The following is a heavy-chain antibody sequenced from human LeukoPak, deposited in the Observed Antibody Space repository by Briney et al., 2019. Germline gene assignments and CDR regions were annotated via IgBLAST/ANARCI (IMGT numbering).Heavy chain of an antibody. V-gene: IGHV5-51*01. CDR3: ARHPVYDILTAFPDY. D-gene: IGHD3-9*01. J-gene: IGHJ4*02. CDR1: GYSFTSYW. CDR2: IYPGDSDT. Sequence: GESLKISCKGSGYSFTSYWIGWVRQMPGKGLEWMGIIYPGDSDTRYSPSFQGQVTISADKSISTANLQWSSLKASDTAMYYCARHPVYDILTAFPDYWDQGTLVTVSS.